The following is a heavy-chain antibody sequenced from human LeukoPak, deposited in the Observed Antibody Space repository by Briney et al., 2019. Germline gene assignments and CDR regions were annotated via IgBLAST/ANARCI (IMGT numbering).Heavy chain of an antibody. CDR1: GGSFSGYY. CDR2: INHSGST. D-gene: IGHD1-26*01. Sequence: SGTLSLTCAVYGGSFSGYYWSWIRQPPGKWLEWIGEINHSGSTNYNPSLKSRVTISVDTSKNQFSLKLSSVTAADTAVYYCARRRRIVGATPGAFDIWGQGTMVTVSS. J-gene: IGHJ3*02. V-gene: IGHV4-34*01. CDR3: ARRRRIVGATPGAFDI.